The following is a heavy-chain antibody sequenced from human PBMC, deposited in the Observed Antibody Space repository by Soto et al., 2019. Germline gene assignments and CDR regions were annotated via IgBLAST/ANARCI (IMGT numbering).Heavy chain of an antibody. V-gene: IGHV4-59*01. CDR3: ARFTYYYGSGIIKKRGYMDV. D-gene: IGHD3-10*01. Sequence: QVQLQESGPGLVKPSETLSLTCTVSGGSISSYYWSWIRQPPGKGLEWIGDIYYSGSTNYNPSLKSRVTISVDTSKTQFSLKLSSVTAADTAVYYCARFTYYYGSGIIKKRGYMDVWGKGTTVTVSS. CDR2: IYYSGST. J-gene: IGHJ6*03. CDR1: GGSISSYY.